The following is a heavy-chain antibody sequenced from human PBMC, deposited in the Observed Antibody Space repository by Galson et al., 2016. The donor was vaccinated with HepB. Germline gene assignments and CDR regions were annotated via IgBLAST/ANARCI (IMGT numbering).Heavy chain of an antibody. V-gene: IGHV4-59*13. CDR1: GGSLSGSM. D-gene: IGHD1-26*01. J-gene: IGHJ4*02. CDR3: AMTRRARGAKWGLYYFDS. Sequence: ALLFPSSSAAGGSLSGSMWGCIRPPAGKGLWRIGIASYSGGTYYAASLKSRVTISVDTSKNPFSLNLTSLTAADTAMYYCAMTRRARGAKWGLYYFDSWGQGTLVTVSS. CDR2: ASYSGGT.